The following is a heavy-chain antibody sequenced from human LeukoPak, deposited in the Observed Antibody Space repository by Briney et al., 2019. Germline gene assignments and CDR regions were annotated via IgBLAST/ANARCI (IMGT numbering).Heavy chain of an antibody. D-gene: IGHD3-16*02. CDR2: IKSKSDGEVT. CDR1: GFTFKHAF. V-gene: IGHV3-15*01. J-gene: IGHJ4*02. Sequence: GGSLRLSCAASGFTFKHAFLSWVRQAPGKGLEWVARIKSKSDGEVTDYAAPVKGRFVISRDDSNSTVYLQMNSLKTEDTAVYFCTTDPVSFEGIIAPFDYWGQGTLVTVSS. CDR3: TTDPVSFEGIIAPFDY.